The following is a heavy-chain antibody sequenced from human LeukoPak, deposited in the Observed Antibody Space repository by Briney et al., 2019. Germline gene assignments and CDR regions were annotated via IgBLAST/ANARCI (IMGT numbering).Heavy chain of an antibody. Sequence: GPTLVNPTQTLTLTCTFSGFSLSTSGVGVGWIRQPPGKALEWLALIYWNDDKRYSPSLKSRLTITKDASKNQVVLTMTNMDPVDTATYYCAHSGTVTTPHDAFDIWGQGTMVTASS. CDR3: AHSGTVTTPHDAFDI. D-gene: IGHD4-17*01. CDR1: GFSLSTSGVG. J-gene: IGHJ3*02. V-gene: IGHV2-5*01. CDR2: IYWNDDK.